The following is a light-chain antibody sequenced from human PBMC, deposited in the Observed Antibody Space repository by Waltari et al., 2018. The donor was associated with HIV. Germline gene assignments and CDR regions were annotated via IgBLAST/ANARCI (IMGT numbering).Light chain of an antibody. CDR3: CSYAGSSTFYV. CDR1: SSDVGGYNL. V-gene: IGLV2-23*02. Sequence: QSALTQPASVSGSPGQSLTISCTGTSSDVGGYNLVSLYQQHPGKAPKLMIYEVSKRPSGVSNRFSGSKSGNTASLTISGLQAEDEADYYCCSYAGSSTFYVFGTGTKVTVL. J-gene: IGLJ1*01. CDR2: EVS.